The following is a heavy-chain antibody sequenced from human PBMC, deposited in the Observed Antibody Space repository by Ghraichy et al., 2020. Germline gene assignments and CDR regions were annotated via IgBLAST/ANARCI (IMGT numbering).Heavy chain of an antibody. CDR3: AKESHEVRDYGDDPRSVNYYYGMDV. J-gene: IGHJ6*02. CDR2: ISGSGGST. V-gene: IGHV3-23*01. Sequence: GGSLRLSCAASGFTFSSYAMSWVRQAPGKGLEWVSAISGSGGSTYYADSVKGRFTISRDNSKNTLYLQMNSLRAEDTAVYYCAKESHEVRDYGDDPRSVNYYYGMDVWGQGTTVTVSS. D-gene: IGHD4-17*01. CDR1: GFTFSSYA.